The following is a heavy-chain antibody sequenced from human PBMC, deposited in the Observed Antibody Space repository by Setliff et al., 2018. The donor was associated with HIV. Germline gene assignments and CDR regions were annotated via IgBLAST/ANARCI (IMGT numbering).Heavy chain of an antibody. V-gene: IGHV3-48*01. Sequence: PGGSLRLSCVASGFSFGSHTMNWVRQAPGKGLEWVSHISSSGGTINYADSVRGRFTISRDNSKNTLYLQMNSLRAEDTAVYYCARDLGYCGGDCYPPEGYWGQGTLVTVSS. CDR1: GFSFGSHT. CDR3: ARDLGYCGGDCYPPEGY. D-gene: IGHD2-21*02. J-gene: IGHJ4*02. CDR2: ISSSGGTI.